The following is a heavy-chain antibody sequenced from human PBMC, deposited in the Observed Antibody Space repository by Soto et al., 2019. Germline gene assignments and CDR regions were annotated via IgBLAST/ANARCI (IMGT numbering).Heavy chain of an antibody. CDR2: IIPIFPTP. D-gene: IGHD5-12*01. CDR3: ARDKDRLQLGGNYDYMMDD. Sequence: QVQLVQSGAEVKKPGSSVKISCKASGGTFRTAAFSWVRQAPGQGPEWMGGIIPIFPTPVYAQKFQSRVTIAADESTTTTYKEMTSLRSKDTAKYYCARDKDRLQLGGNYDYMMDDWAQGATVTGSS. V-gene: IGHV1-69*12. CDR1: GGTFRTAA. J-gene: IGHJ6*02.